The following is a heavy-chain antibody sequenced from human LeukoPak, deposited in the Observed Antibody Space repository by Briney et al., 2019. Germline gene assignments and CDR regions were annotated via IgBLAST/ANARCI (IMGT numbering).Heavy chain of an antibody. Sequence: GGSLRLSCAASGFILSRYAMSWVRQAPGKGLEWVCGISSGGESPYYADSVRGRFTISRDNSKNTLHLQMNSLRAEDTAVYYCAKDREAAAAPLNWFDPWGQGTLVAVSS. CDR2: ISSGGESP. J-gene: IGHJ5*02. CDR3: AKDREAAAAPLNWFDP. D-gene: IGHD6-13*01. CDR1: GFILSRYA. V-gene: IGHV3-23*01.